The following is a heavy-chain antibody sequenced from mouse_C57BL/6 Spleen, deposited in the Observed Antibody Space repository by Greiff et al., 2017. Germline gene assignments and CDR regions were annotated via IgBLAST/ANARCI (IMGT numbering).Heavy chain of an antibody. Sequence: VQLKESGAELAKPGASVKLSCKASGYPFTCYWMHWVKQRPGKGLEWIGYINPSSGYIKYNQKFKDKATLTADKASSTTYMQLSSLTYEDSAVNYCAGGAVEAGDYAMDYWGQGTSVTVSS. V-gene: IGHV1-7*01. CDR1: GYPFTCYW. J-gene: IGHJ4*01. CDR3: AGGAVEAGDYAMDY. D-gene: IGHD1-1*01. CDR2: INPSSGYI.